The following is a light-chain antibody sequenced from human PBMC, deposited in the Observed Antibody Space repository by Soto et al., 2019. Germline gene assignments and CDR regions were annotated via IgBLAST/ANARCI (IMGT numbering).Light chain of an antibody. CDR3: QQSYTTLGT. J-gene: IGKJ1*01. Sequence: DIQMTQSPSSLSAFVGDRVTITCQASQTISGFLNWYQQKPGKAPGLLIYSASTLQSGVPSRFSASGSGTEFTLTISSLQPEDFATYYCQQSYTTLGTFGQGTTVEIK. CDR2: SAS. CDR1: QTISGF. V-gene: IGKV1-39*01.